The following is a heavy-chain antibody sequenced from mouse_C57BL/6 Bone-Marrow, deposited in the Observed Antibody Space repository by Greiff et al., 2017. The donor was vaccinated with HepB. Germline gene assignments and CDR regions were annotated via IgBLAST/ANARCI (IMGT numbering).Heavy chain of an antibody. J-gene: IGHJ3*01. V-gene: IGHV5-12*01. CDR1: GFTFSDYY. Sequence: EVMLVESGGGLVQPGGSLKLSCAASGFTFSDYYMYWVRQTPEKRLEWVAYISNGGGSTYYPDTVKGRFTISRDNAKNTLYLQMSRLKSEDTAMYYCARHYGNLAWFAYWGQGTLVTVSA. D-gene: IGHD2-1*01. CDR2: ISNGGGST. CDR3: ARHYGNLAWFAY.